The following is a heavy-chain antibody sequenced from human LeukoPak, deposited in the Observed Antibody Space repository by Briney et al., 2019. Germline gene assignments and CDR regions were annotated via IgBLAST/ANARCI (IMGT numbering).Heavy chain of an antibody. J-gene: IGHJ4*02. Sequence: GGSLRLSCAAFGFTFSTYAVTWVRQAPGKGLEWVSLISRGGDVTYYADSVKGRFTISRDGSKNTLYLQMHSLRAEDTAVYYCAARPGEVAVPYDYWGQGTLVTVSS. D-gene: IGHD2-15*01. V-gene: IGHV3-23*01. CDR1: GFTFSTYA. CDR3: AARPGEVAVPYDY. CDR2: ISRGGDVT.